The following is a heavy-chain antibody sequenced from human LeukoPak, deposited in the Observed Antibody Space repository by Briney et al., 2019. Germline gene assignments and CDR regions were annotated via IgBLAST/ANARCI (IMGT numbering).Heavy chain of an antibody. CDR2: IKNDGSST. CDR1: GFTFSDYH. CDR3: VREPYCNGGSCYTSGFDC. Sequence: GGSLRLSCVASGFTFSDYHMSWIRQAPGKGLVWVSRIKNDGSSTTYADAVKGRFTISRDNAKNTLYLQMNSLRAEDTAVYYCVREPYCNGGSCYTSGFDCWGQGTLVTVSS. D-gene: IGHD2-15*01. V-gene: IGHV3-74*01. J-gene: IGHJ4*02.